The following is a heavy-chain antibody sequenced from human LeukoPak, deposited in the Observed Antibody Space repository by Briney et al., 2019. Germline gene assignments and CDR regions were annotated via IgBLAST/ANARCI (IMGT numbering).Heavy chain of an antibody. V-gene: IGHV3-23*01. CDR3: ARGWSSVSYYFQY. D-gene: IGHD5/OR15-5a*01. CDR2: VSGGGAA. Sequence: PGGSLRLSCETSGFTLNHYAMNWVRQAPGKGLEWVSSVSGGGAAYYADSVEGRFTISRDSSQNTVFLQMNSLRAEDAAVYFCARGWSSVSYYFQYWGQGTLVTVSS. CDR1: GFTLNHYA. J-gene: IGHJ4*02.